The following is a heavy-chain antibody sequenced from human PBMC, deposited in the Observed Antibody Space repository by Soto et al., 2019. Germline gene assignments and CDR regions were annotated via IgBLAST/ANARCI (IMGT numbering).Heavy chain of an antibody. Sequence: SETLSLTCTVSGGSVSRGSHYWSWTRQPPGKGLELIGYIFYSGSTNYNPSLKSRLTISVDTSKNQFSLKLSSVTAADTAVYYCARYTYTYDGGVSPDCYCYGMDVWGQGTTVTVSS. CDR3: ARYTYTYDGGVSPDCYCYGMDV. CDR1: GGSVSRGSHY. CDR2: IFYSGST. V-gene: IGHV4-61*01. J-gene: IGHJ6*02. D-gene: IGHD2-21*02.